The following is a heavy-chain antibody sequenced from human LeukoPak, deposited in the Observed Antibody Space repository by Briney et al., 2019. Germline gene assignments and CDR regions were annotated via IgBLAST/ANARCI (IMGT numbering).Heavy chain of an antibody. CDR1: GFTFSLYY. CDR3: ATGYTSSYSWDS. J-gene: IGHJ5*01. V-gene: IGHV3-74*01. CDR2: VSPDGSST. D-gene: IGHD5-18*01. Sequence: GGSLRLSCAASGFTFSLYYMFWVRHGPGKGLVWVSTVSPDGSSTKYADSVKGRFTISRDNARSTLYLQMNSLRAEDTAVYYCATGYTSSYSWDSWGQGTLVTVSS.